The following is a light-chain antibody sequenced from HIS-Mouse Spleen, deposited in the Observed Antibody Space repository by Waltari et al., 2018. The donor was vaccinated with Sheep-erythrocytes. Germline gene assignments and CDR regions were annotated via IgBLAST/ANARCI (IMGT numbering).Light chain of an antibody. CDR3: CSYAGSYNHV. V-gene: IGLV2-11*01. J-gene: IGLJ1*01. Sequence: QSALTQPRSVSGSPGQSVTIPCTGTSSDVGGSTYVSWYQQHPGKAPKLMIYDVSKRPSGVPDRFSGSKSGNTASLTISGLQAEDEADYYCCSYAGSYNHVFATGTKVTVL. CDR1: SSDVGGSTY. CDR2: DVS.